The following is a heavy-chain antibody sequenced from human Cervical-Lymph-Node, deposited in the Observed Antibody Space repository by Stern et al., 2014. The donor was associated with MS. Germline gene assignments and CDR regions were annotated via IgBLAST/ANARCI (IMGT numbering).Heavy chain of an antibody. V-gene: IGHV3-33*01. J-gene: IGHJ1*01. Sequence: VQLEASGGGVVQPGNSLLLSCAASGFAFSSYVMHWVRQAPGKGLEWVSLIWYDGSNKFYSDSVKCRFNISRDNSKNTVYLHLNSLRVEDTAVYYCMISSVTVGAPSSWGQGTLVTVSS. CDR2: IWYDGSNK. CDR3: MISSVTVGAPSS. CDR1: GFAFSSYV. D-gene: IGHD3/OR15-3a*01.